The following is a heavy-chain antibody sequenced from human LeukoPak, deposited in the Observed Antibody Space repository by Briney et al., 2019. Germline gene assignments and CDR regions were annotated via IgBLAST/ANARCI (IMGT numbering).Heavy chain of an antibody. Sequence: SQTLCLTCTVSGGSISSGSYYWSWIRQPAGKGLERTGRIYTSGSTNYNPSLKSRVTISVDTSKNQFSLKLSSVTAADTAVYYCARVYGDYVRWFDPWGQGTLVTVSS. CDR1: GGSISSGSYY. J-gene: IGHJ5*02. D-gene: IGHD4-17*01. CDR3: ARVYGDYVRWFDP. V-gene: IGHV4-61*02. CDR2: IYTSGST.